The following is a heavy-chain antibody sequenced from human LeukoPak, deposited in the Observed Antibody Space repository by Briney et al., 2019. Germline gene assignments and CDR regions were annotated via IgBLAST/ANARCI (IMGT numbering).Heavy chain of an antibody. V-gene: IGHV4-34*01. CDR1: GGSFSGYY. CDR2: INHSGST. Sequence: ASETLSLTCAVYGGSFSGYYWSWIRQPPGKGLEWIGEINHSGSTNYNPSLKSRVTISVDTSKNQFSLKLSSVTAADTAAYYCARGRYYYDSSGYPPYYFDYWGQGTLVTVSS. D-gene: IGHD3-22*01. CDR3: ARGRYYYDSSGYPPYYFDY. J-gene: IGHJ4*02.